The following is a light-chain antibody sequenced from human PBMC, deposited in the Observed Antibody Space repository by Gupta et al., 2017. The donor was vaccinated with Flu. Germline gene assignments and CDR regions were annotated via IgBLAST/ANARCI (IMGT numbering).Light chain of an antibody. CDR3: SSDTTSSTWV. J-gene: IGLJ3*02. Sequence: STISFAGTSSDVGGYNYVSWYQQHPGKAPKLMFFEVTNRPAGVASRFSGSKSGNTASLTISGRQAEDEADYYCSSDTTSSTWVFGGGTKVTVL. CDR2: EVT. V-gene: IGLV2-14*01. CDR1: SSDVGGYNY.